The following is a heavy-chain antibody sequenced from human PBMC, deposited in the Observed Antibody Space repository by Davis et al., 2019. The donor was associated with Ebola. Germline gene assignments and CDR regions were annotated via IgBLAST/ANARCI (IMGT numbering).Heavy chain of an antibody. Sequence: SETLSLTCSVPGGPVGSDYWGWIRQPPRKGLEWIGSIYYSGITYYNPSLKSRVTISVDTSKNQFSLKLRSVTAADTAVYYCARQGWSGYSLRHWLDPWGRGTLVTVSS. D-gene: IGHD3-3*01. J-gene: IGHJ5*02. V-gene: IGHV4-39*01. CDR1: GGPVGSDY. CDR2: IYYSGIT. CDR3: ARQGWSGYSLRHWLDP.